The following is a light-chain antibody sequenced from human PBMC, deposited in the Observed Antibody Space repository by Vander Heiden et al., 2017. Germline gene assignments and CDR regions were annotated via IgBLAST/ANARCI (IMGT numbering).Light chain of an antibody. Sequence: EIVMTQPPATLSVSPGGRVTLSCRASQSVSINLAWYQQKPGQAPRLLIYVASTRATGIPARFSGSGSGTEFTLTISSLQSDDSAVYYCQQNNNWPGTVGQWTKVEIK. J-gene: IGKJ1*01. CDR2: VAS. CDR1: QSVSIN. CDR3: QQNNNWPGT. V-gene: IGKV3-15*01.